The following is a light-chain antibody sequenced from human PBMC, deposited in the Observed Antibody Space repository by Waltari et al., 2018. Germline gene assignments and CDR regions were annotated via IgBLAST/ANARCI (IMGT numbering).Light chain of an antibody. CDR3: QQYYIAPWT. Sequence: DVVMTQSPDSLAASLGERATINCKSTQSVSYSPDNKNYLAWFQQKPGQPPKLLIYWASTRESGVPDRFTGSGSGTDFTLTINSLQAEDVAVYYCQQYYIAPWTFGQGSKVEIK. J-gene: IGKJ1*01. V-gene: IGKV4-1*01. CDR2: WAS. CDR1: QSVSYSPDNKNY.